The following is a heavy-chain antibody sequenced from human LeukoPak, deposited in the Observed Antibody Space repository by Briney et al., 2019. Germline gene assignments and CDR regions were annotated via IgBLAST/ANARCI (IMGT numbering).Heavy chain of an antibody. Sequence: PGGSLRLSCAASGFTVSSNYMSWVRQAPGKGLEWVSVIYSGGSTYYADSVKGRFTISRDNAKNSLYLQMNSLRDEDTAVYYCARDSNSGSGLDYWGQGTLVTVSS. CDR1: GFTVSSNY. V-gene: IGHV3-53*01. CDR3: ARDSNSGSGLDY. J-gene: IGHJ4*02. D-gene: IGHD1-26*01. CDR2: IYSGGST.